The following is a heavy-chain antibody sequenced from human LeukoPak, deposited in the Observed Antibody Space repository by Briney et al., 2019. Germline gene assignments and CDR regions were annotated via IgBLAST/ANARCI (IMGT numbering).Heavy chain of an antibody. Sequence: ASVKVSCKASGYTFTGYYMHWVRQAPGQGLEWMGWINPNSGGTNYAQKFQGRVTMTRDTSISTAYMELSRLRSDDTAVYYCARSRISRDAFDIWGQGTMVTVSS. J-gene: IGHJ3*02. D-gene: IGHD2/OR15-2a*01. V-gene: IGHV1-2*02. CDR1: GYTFTGYY. CDR2: INPNSGGT. CDR3: ARSRISRDAFDI.